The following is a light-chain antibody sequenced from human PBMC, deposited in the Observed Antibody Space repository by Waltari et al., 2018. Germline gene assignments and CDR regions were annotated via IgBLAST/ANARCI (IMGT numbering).Light chain of an antibody. CDR2: EGT. J-gene: IGLJ1*01. CDR3: CSYAGSTTFLYV. CDR1: SNDLGTYNL. V-gene: IGLV2-23*01. Sequence: QSALTQPASVSGSLGQSITISCTGSSNDLGTYNLVSWYQQHPGKAPKLMIYEGTERPSGVSNRFSGSKSGNTASLTISGLQAEDEADYYCCSYAGSTTFLYVFGTGTKVTVL.